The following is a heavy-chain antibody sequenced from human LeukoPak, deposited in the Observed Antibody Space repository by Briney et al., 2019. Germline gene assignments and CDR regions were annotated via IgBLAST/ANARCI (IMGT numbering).Heavy chain of an antibody. V-gene: IGHV4-59*01. J-gene: IGHJ5*02. CDR3: ARDLSYNNWFDP. Sequence: SETLSLTCTVSGGSISSYYWSWIRQPPGKGLEWIGYIYYSGSTNYNPSLKSRVTISVDTSRNQFSLKLSSVTAADTAVYYCARDLSYNNWFDPWGQGTLVTVSS. D-gene: IGHD2-2*02. CDR2: IYYSGST. CDR1: GGSISSYY.